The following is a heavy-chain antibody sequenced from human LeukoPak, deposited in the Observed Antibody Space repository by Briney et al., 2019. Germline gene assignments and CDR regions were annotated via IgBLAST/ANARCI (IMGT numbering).Heavy chain of an antibody. D-gene: IGHD3-22*01. V-gene: IGHV3-21*01. CDR1: RFTFTILS. CDR3: ARDLRGSSYYAFDY. J-gene: IGHJ4*02. Sequence: GRSLRLSCAPYRFTFTILSMGCVRQPPRKLREWVSSISSSSSYIYYADSVKGRFTISRDNAKNSLYLQMNSLRAEDTAVYYCARDLRGSSYYAFDYWGQGTLVTVSS. CDR2: ISSSSSYI.